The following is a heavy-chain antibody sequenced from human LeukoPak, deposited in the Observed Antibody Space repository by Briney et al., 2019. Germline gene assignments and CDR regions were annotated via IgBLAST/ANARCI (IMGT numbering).Heavy chain of an antibody. D-gene: IGHD3-9*01. CDR1: GFTVSSNY. CDR3: ARGGLLRYFDWYKLDY. CDR2: IYSDGNT. V-gene: IGHV3-53*01. J-gene: IGHJ4*02. Sequence: GGSLRLSCAASGFTVSSNYMSWVRQAPGKGLEWVSVIYSDGNTYYADSVKGRFTISRDNSKNTLYLQMNSLRAEDTAVYYCARGGLLRYFDWYKLDYWGQGTLVTVSS.